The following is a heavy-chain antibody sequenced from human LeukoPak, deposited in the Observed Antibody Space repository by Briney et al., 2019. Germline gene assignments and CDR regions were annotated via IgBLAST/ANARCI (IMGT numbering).Heavy chain of an antibody. CDR3: ARAGWLYNWFDP. Sequence: SETLSLTCTVSGGSVGNGSYYWSWIRQPPGRGLEWIGYIYYSGSTNYNPSLKSRVTMSVDTSKNQFSLRLSSVTAADTAVYYCARAGWLYNWFDPWGQGTLVTVSS. CDR1: GGSVGNGSYY. V-gene: IGHV4-61*01. CDR2: IYYSGST. J-gene: IGHJ5*02. D-gene: IGHD5-24*01.